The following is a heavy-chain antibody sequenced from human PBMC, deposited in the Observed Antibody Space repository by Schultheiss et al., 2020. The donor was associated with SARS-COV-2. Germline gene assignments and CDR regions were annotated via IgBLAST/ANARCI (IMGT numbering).Heavy chain of an antibody. Sequence: GGSLRLSCAASGFTFSSYAMHWVRQAPGKGLEYVSAISSNGGSTYYANSVKGRFTISRDNAKNSLYLQMNSLRAEDTAVYYCASRRSWGQGTLVTVSS. CDR2: ISSNGGST. CDR1: GFTFSSYA. V-gene: IGHV3-64*01. D-gene: IGHD3-10*01. J-gene: IGHJ4*02. CDR3: ASRRS.